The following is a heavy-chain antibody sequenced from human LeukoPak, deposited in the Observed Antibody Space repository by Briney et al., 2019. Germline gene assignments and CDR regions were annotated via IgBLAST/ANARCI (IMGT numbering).Heavy chain of an antibody. J-gene: IGHJ4*02. CDR2: ISYDGSNK. Sequence: PGGSLRLSCAASGFTFSSYAMHWVRQAPGKGLEWVAVISYDGSNKYYADSVKGRFTISRDNSENTLYLQMNSPRAEDTAVYYCARDSLVSHFDYWGQGTLVTVSS. CDR3: ARDSLVSHFDY. V-gene: IGHV3-30*04. D-gene: IGHD2-8*02. CDR1: GFTFSSYA.